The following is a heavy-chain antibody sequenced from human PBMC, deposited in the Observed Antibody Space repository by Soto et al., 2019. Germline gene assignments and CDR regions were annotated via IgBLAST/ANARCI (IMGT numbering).Heavy chain of an antibody. Sequence: GDSAEVSWKASGYNFPPNDINWVRQDPGQVLEWIGWMNTNTNTTDSAEVFEGRVSLTWDTSISTAYMQLNSLKIDDTAVYYCAREVVETSSLWLDPWGQGTLVTVSS. CDR3: AREVVETSSLWLDP. J-gene: IGHJ5*02. CDR1: GYNFPPND. D-gene: IGHD6-6*01. V-gene: IGHV1-8*01. CDR2: MNTNTNTT.